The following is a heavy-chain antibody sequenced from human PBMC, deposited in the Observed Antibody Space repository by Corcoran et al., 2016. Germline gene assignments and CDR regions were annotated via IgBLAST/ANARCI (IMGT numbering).Heavy chain of an antibody. Sequence: EVQLVQSGAEVKKPGESLKISCKGSGYSFTSYWIGWVRQMPGKGLEWMGIIYPGDSDTRYSPSFQGQVTISADKSISTAYLQWSSLKASDTAMYYWARPPDPGIAAAGTPFDYWGQGTLVTVSS. CDR3: ARPPDPGIAAAGTPFDY. V-gene: IGHV5-51*01. D-gene: IGHD6-13*01. CDR2: IYPGDSDT. J-gene: IGHJ4*02. CDR1: GYSFTSYW.